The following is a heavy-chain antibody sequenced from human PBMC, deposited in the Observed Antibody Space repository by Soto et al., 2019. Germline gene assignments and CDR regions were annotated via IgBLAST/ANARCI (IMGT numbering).Heavy chain of an antibody. D-gene: IGHD3-22*01. CDR3: ARGSEAYDSSGYPGLD. Sequence: SVKVSCKASGGTFSSYAISWVRQAPGQGLEWMGGIIPIFGTANYAQKFQGRVTITADESTSTAYMELSSLRPEDTAVYYCARGSEAYDSSGYPGLDWGQGTLVTVSS. CDR1: GGTFSSYA. CDR2: IIPIFGTA. J-gene: IGHJ4*02. V-gene: IGHV1-69*13.